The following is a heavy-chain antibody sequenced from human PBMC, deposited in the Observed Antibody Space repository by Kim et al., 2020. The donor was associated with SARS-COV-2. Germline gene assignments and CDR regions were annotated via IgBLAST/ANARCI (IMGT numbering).Heavy chain of an antibody. V-gene: IGHV4-34*01. CDR3: ARGRSWEAHDYGDYVVWVGVDY. CDR1: GGSFSGYY. D-gene: IGHD4-17*01. CDR2: INHSGST. Sequence: SETLSLTCAVYGGSFSGYYWSWIRQPPGKGLEWIGEINHSGSTNYNPSLKSRVTISVDTSKNQFSLKLSSVTAADTAVYYCARGRSWEAHDYGDYVVWVGVDYWGQGTLVTVSS. J-gene: IGHJ4*02.